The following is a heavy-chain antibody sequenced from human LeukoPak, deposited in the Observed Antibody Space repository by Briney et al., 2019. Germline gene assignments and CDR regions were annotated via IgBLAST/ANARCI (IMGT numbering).Heavy chain of an antibody. D-gene: IGHD6-13*01. V-gene: IGHV3-74*01. CDR1: GFTFSSYW. J-gene: IGHJ4*02. CDR2: INSDGSST. Sequence: GGSLRLSCAASGFTFSSYWMHWVRRAPGKGLVWVSRINSDGSSTSYADSVKGRFTISRDNAKNTLYLQMNSLRAEDTAVYYCASEGSSWYYFDYWGQGTLVTVCS. CDR3: ASEGSSWYYFDY.